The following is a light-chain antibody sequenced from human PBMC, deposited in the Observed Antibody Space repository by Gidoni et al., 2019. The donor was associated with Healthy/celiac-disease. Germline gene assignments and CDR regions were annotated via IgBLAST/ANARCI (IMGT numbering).Light chain of an antibody. J-gene: IGKJ2*01. CDR3: QQYGSSPPYT. Sequence: EIVLTQSPATLSLSPGERATLSCRASQSVSSSYLAWYQQKPGQSPRLLIYGASSRATGIPDRFSVSGSGTDFTLTISRLEPEDFAVYYCQQYGSSPPYTFGQGTKLEIK. CDR2: GAS. V-gene: IGKV3-20*01. CDR1: QSVSSSY.